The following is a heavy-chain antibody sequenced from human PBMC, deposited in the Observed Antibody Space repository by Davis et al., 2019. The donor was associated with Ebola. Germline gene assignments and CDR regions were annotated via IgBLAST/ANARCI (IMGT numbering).Heavy chain of an antibody. D-gene: IGHD1-26*01. Sequence: GESLKISCAASGFTFSSYAMSWVRQAPGKGLEWVSAISGSGGSTYYADSVKGRFTISRDNSKNTLYLQMNSLRAEDTAVYYCTPLGATTGGYYYYGMDVWGQGTTVTVSS. J-gene: IGHJ6*02. CDR2: ISGSGGST. V-gene: IGHV3-23*01. CDR1: GFTFSSYA. CDR3: TPLGATTGGYYYYGMDV.